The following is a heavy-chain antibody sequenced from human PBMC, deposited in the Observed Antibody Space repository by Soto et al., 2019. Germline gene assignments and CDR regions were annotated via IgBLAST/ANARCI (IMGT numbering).Heavy chain of an antibody. CDR1: GDSISKLYYF. D-gene: IGHD7-27*01. V-gene: IGHV4-30-4*01. CDR2: IYKSATT. CDR3: ARGRYCLTGRCFPNWFDS. Sequence: SETQSLTYSFSGDSISKLYYFLAWIRQPPGQALEYIGYIYKSATTYYNPSFESRVAISVDTSKSQFSLNVTSVTAADTAVYFCARGRYCLTGRCFPNWFDSWGQGALVNVSA. J-gene: IGHJ5*01.